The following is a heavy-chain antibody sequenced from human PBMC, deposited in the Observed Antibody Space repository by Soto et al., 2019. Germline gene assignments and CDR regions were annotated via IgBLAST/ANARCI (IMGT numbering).Heavy chain of an antibody. V-gene: IGHV4-59*08. J-gene: IGHJ6*02. CDR3: ARHGSGPLHGLVDV. CDR2: INYDGYS. CDR1: GGSITNYY. Sequence: QVQLQESGPGLVKPSETLSLTCTVSGGSITNYYCSWFRQPPGKGLEWSGYINYDGYSAYNLSLKRRVTLSMDASKTQFSQMLESVTATDTAVYYCARHGSGPLHGLVDVWGPGTTVIVSS. D-gene: IGHD4-4*01.